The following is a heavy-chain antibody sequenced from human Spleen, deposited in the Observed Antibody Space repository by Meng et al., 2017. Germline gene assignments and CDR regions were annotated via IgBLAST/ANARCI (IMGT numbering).Heavy chain of an antibody. Sequence: QGQLVHFGADVNKAGASGKVSGKASGYTFTDYPIHWVRQAPGQGLDWLGWINPDSGGTNSAQNFQGRLTMTRDTSISTAYMELSNLTSDETAVYYCARDPVWFDPWGQGTLVTVSS. J-gene: IGHJ5*02. CDR2: INPDSGGT. V-gene: IGHV1-2*02. CDR1: GYTFTDYP. CDR3: ARDPVWFDP.